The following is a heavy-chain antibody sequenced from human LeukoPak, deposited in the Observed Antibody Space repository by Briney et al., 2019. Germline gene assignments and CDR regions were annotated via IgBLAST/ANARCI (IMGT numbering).Heavy chain of an antibody. CDR3: ARGLGGYCSSTSCYWGLDP. V-gene: IGHV4-34*01. CDR2: INHSGST. D-gene: IGHD2-2*01. CDR1: GGSFSGYY. Sequence: SETLSLTCAVYGGSFSGYYWSWIRQPPGKGLEWIGEINHSGSTNYNPSLKSRVTISVDTSKNQFSLKLSSVTAADTAVYYCARGLGGYCSSTSCYWGLDPWGQGTLVTVSP. J-gene: IGHJ5*02.